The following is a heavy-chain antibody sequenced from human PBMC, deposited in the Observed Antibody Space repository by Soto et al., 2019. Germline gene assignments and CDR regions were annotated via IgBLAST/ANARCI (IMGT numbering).Heavy chain of an antibody. CDR3: ARSKRLHLGELSLFPLDY. CDR2: ISSSSSTI. V-gene: IGHV3-48*01. Sequence: GGSLRLSCAASGFTFSSYSMNWVRQAPGKGLEWVSYISSSSSTIYYADSVKGRFTISRDNAKNSLYLQMNSLRAEDTAVYYCARSKRLHLGELSLFPLDYWGQGTLVTVSS. CDR1: GFTFSSYS. D-gene: IGHD3-16*02. J-gene: IGHJ4*02.